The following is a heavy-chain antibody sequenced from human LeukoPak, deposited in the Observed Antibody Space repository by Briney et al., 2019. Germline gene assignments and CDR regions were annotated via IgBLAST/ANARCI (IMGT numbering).Heavy chain of an antibody. Sequence: SETLSLTCTVSGGSISSYYWSWIRQPPRKGLEWIGYIYYSGSTNYNPSLKSRVTISVDTSKNQFSLKLSSVTAADTAVYYCARDRLVTTTKGIINWFDPWGQGTLVTVSS. CDR1: GGSISSYY. D-gene: IGHD4-11*01. CDR2: IYYSGST. J-gene: IGHJ5*02. CDR3: ARDRLVTTTKGIINWFDP. V-gene: IGHV4-59*01.